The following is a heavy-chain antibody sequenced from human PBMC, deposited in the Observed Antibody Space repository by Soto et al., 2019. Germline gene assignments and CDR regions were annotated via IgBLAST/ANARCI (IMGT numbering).Heavy chain of an antibody. CDR3: ARDSSSWYHWFDP. CDR1: GFTFISYS. CDR2: ISSSSSYI. Sequence: GGSLRLSCAASGFTFISYSMNWVRQAPGKGLEWVSSISSSSSYIYYADSVKGRFTISRDNAKSSLYLQMNSLRAEDTAVYYCARDSSSWYHWFDPWGQGTLVTVSS. J-gene: IGHJ5*02. D-gene: IGHD6-13*01. V-gene: IGHV3-21*01.